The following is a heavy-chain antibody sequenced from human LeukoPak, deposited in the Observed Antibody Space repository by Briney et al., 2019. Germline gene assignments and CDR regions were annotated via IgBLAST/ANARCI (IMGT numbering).Heavy chain of an antibody. J-gene: IGHJ6*03. D-gene: IGHD6-13*01. CDR1: GYTFTSYI. CDR2: INAYNGNT. V-gene: IGHV1-18*01. CDR3: ARDRHIAAAGYYYYMDV. Sequence: ASVKVSCKASGYTFTSYIISWVRQAPGQGLEWMGWINAYNGNTDYAQRVQGRVTMTTDTSTSTEYMEVRSLRSDDTAVYYCARDRHIAAAGYYYYMDVWGKGTPVTVSS.